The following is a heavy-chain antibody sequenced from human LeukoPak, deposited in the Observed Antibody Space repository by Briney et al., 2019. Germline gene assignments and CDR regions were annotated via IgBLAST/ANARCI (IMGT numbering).Heavy chain of an antibody. D-gene: IGHD1-20*01. J-gene: IGHJ4*02. Sequence: GXLRLSCAASGFTFSSYSMNWVRQAPGKGVEGFPSISSSCSYIYYSVSVQLRFSISRSNAKNSLSLQMHSLSAADTAVYYCARKNNWNFHFWGQGPLVTVSS. CDR3: ARKNNWNFHF. CDR1: GFTFSSYS. V-gene: IGHV3-21*01. CDR2: ISSSCSYI.